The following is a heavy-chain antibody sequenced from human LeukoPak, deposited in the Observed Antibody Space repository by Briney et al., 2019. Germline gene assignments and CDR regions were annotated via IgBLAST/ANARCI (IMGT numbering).Heavy chain of an antibody. CDR2: IWYDGSNK. CDR3: GKEAIAARLDYFDY. J-gene: IGHJ4*02. Sequence: GGSLRLSCAASGFTFSSYGMHWVRQAPGKGLEWVAVIWYDGSNKYYADSVKGRFTISRDNFKNTLYLQMNSLRAEDTAVYYCGKEAIAARLDYFDYWGQGTLVTVSS. D-gene: IGHD6-6*01. CDR1: GFTFSSYG. V-gene: IGHV3-33*06.